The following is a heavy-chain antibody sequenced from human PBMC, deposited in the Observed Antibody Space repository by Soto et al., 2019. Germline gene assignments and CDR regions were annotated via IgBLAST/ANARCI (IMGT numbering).Heavy chain of an antibody. CDR2: ISYDGSNI. V-gene: IGHV3-30*03. CDR1: GFTFSSYG. Sequence: GGSLRLSCVASGFTFSSYGMHWVRQAPGKGLEWVAIISYDGSNIYYADSVKGRFTISRDSSENTLYMQMNSLRAEDTAVYYCAISTIVPAVIWRGPFDYWGQGTLVTVSS. D-gene: IGHD2-2*02. J-gene: IGHJ4*02. CDR3: AISTIVPAVIWRGPFDY.